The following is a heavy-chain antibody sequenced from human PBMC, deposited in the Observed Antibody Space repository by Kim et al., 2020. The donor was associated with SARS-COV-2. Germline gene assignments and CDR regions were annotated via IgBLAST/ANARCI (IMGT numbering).Heavy chain of an antibody. D-gene: IGHD2-15*01. CDR3: ARQIVVVVAATTPFDY. V-gene: IGHV4-39*01. J-gene: IGHJ4*02. Sequence: SLQGRVTISVDTSKNQFSLKLSSVTAAATAVYYCARQIVVVVAATTPFDYWGQGTLVTVSS.